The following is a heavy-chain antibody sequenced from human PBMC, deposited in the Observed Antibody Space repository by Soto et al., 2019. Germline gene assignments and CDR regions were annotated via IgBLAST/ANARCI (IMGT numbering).Heavy chain of an antibody. CDR2: ISGSGGST. V-gene: IGHV3-23*01. Sequence: PGGSLRLSCAASGFTFSSYAMSWVRQAPGKGLEWVSAISGSGGSTYYADSVKGRFTISRDNSKNTLYLQMNSLRAEDTAVYYCAKSLGYCSGGSCSHYYYYYGMDVWGQGTTVTVSS. CDR1: GFTFSSYA. CDR3: AKSLGYCSGGSCSHYYYYYGMDV. D-gene: IGHD2-15*01. J-gene: IGHJ6*02.